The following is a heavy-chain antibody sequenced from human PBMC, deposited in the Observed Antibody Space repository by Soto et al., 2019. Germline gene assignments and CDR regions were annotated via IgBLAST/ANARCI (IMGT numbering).Heavy chain of an antibody. J-gene: IGHJ5*01. CDR3: VRDRLRGYDNSGFYS. CDR1: GYSFSYYG. CDR2: SNPYNGHK. V-gene: IGHV1-18*01. Sequence: ASVKVSCKAFGYSFSYYGINWVRQAPGQGLEWMGWSNPYNGHKNYAQKFADRLTMTTDTSTATVSMELRNLKSDETAVYYCVRDRLRGYDNSGFYSWG. D-gene: IGHD3-22*01.